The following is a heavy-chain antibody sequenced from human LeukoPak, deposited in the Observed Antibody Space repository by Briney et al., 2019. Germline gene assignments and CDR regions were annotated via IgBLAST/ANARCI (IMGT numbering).Heavy chain of an antibody. Sequence: PGGSLRLSSAASGFTVSSYAMSWVRQAPGKGLEWVSAISGSGGSTYCADAVKGRFTISRDNSKITLYLQMNSLRDEDTAVYYCAKTGSPSYYFDYWGQGTLVTVSS. CDR2: ISGSGGST. CDR3: AKTGSPSYYFDY. V-gene: IGHV3-23*01. CDR1: GFTVSSYA. J-gene: IGHJ4*02. D-gene: IGHD3-10*01.